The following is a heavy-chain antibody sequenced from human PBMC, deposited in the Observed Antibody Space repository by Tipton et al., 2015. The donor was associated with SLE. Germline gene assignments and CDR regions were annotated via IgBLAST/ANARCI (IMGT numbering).Heavy chain of an antibody. CDR1: GGSFSGYY. V-gene: IGHV4-34*01. Sequence: TLSLTCAVYGGSFSGYYWSWIRQPPGKGLEWIGEINHSGSTNYIPSLKSRVTISVDTSKNQFSLKLNSVTAADTAVYYCARGLSGVDYWGQGTLVTVSS. CDR2: INHSGST. CDR3: ARGLSGVDY. D-gene: IGHD3-16*02. J-gene: IGHJ4*02.